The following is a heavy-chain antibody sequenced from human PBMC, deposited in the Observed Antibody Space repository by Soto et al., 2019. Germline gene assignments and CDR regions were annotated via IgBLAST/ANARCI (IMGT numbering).Heavy chain of an antibody. CDR1: GFSFGSYA. D-gene: IGHD1-26*01. CDR3: AGWGYLDY. CDR2: ISGSDGKT. V-gene: IGHV3-23*01. J-gene: IGHJ4*02. Sequence: DVQLWESGGGLVQPGGSLRLSCAASGFSFGSYALSWVRQAPGKGLEWVSTISGSDGKTFYADSVKGRFSISRDTSQSTLIRQMNNWGADQPAIFYWAGWGYLDYWGQGTRVPVPP.